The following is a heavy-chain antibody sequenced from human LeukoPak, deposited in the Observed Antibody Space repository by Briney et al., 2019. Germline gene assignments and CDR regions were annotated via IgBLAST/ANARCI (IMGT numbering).Heavy chain of an antibody. J-gene: IGHJ4*02. CDR2: INHSGST. CDR3: ASEGYCSGGSCYSDY. V-gene: IGHV4-34*01. Sequence: SETLSLTCAVYGGSFSGYYWSWIRQPPGKGLEWIGEINHSGSTNYNPSLKSRVTISVDTSKNQFSLKLSSVTAADTAVYYCASEGYCSGGSCYSDYWGQGTLVTVPS. D-gene: IGHD2-15*01. CDR1: GGSFSGYY.